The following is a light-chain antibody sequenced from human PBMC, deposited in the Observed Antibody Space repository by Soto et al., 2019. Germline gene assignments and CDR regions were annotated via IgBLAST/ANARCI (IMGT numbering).Light chain of an antibody. CDR3: QQYNSWPLT. CDR1: QAVNSK. V-gene: IGKV3-15*01. Sequence: EIVLTQSPATLSSFPGDRVTLSCRASQAVNSKLAWYQQKPGQAPRLLIYGASTRATGIPARFSGSGSGTEFTLTISSLQSEDFAVSYCQQYNSWPLTFGGGTKVDIK. CDR2: GAS. J-gene: IGKJ4*01.